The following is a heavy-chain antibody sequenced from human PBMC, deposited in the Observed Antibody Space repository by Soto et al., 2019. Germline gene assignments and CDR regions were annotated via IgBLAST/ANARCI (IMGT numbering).Heavy chain of an antibody. Sequence: ASVKVSCKAIGYSFTSHYMHWVRQAPGQGLEWMGTIYPGGVNIGYAQKFKGRVTITADESTSTAYMELSSLRSEDTAVYYCARAQGYSGYDGLSNWGQGTLVTVSS. V-gene: IGHV1-46*01. CDR1: GYSFTSHY. CDR2: IYPGGVNI. J-gene: IGHJ4*02. CDR3: ARAQGYSGYDGLSN. D-gene: IGHD5-12*01.